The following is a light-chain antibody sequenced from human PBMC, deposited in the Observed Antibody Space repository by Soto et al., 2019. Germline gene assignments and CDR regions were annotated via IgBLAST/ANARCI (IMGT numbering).Light chain of an antibody. CDR1: QSVSGK. J-gene: IGKJ4*01. CDR2: DAS. CDR3: QQYNNWPLT. V-gene: IGKV3-15*01. Sequence: EVLMTQSPATLSVSPGERATLSCRASQSVSGKLAWYQQKPGQAPRLLIYDASTRATGIPARFSGSGSGTEFTLTISSLQSEDFAVYYCQQYNNWPLTFGGGTKVDIK.